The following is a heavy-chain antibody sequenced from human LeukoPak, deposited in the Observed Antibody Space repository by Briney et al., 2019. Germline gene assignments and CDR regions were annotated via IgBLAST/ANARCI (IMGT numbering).Heavy chain of an antibody. CDR2: MSAYNGNT. D-gene: IGHD5-24*01. CDR3: ARDVPVEMATIAAFDI. J-gene: IGHJ3*02. V-gene: IGHV1-18*01. CDR1: GYTFTSYG. Sequence: ASVKVSCKASGYTFTSYGISWVRQAPGQGLEWMGWMSAYNGNTNYAQKLKGRVTMTTDTSTSTAYMELRSLRSDDTAVYYCARDVPVEMATIAAFDIWGQGAMVTVSS.